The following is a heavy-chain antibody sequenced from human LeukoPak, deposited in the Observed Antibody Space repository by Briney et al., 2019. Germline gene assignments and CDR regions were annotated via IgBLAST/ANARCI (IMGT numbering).Heavy chain of an antibody. J-gene: IGHJ4*02. D-gene: IGHD3-3*01. CDR1: GGSVTSTNW. Sequence: TSETLSLTCGVSGGSVTSTNWWTWVRQPPGKGLEWIGEIHLEGRTNYNPSLKSRLTMSVDLSENHVSLKLTSVTAADTAVYYCAREGGFYRPLDYSGQGTLVTVSS. V-gene: IGHV4-4*02. CDR3: AREGGFYRPLDY. CDR2: IHLEGRT.